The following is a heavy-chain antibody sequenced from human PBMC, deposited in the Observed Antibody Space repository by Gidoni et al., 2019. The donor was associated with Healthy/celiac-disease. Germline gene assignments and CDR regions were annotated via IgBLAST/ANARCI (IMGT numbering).Heavy chain of an antibody. V-gene: IGHV3-23*01. D-gene: IGHD2-15*01. Sequence: EVQLLESGGGLVQPGGSLRLSCAASGSTFSSYALSWVRQAPGKGREWVSAISGSGGSTYYADSVKGRFTISRDNSKSTLYLQMNSLRAEDTAVYYCAKEGVAAILFLGYYYYGMDVWGQGTTVTVSS. J-gene: IGHJ6*02. CDR1: GSTFSSYA. CDR2: ISGSGGST. CDR3: AKEGVAAILFLGYYYYGMDV.